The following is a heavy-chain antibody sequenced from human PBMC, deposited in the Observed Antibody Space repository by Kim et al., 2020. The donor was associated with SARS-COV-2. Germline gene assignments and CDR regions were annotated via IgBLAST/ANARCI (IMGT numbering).Heavy chain of an antibody. CDR1: GYTFTSYG. V-gene: IGHV1-18*01. CDR3: GRRGGAGIDC. D-gene: IGHD3-16*01. Sequence: ASVKVSCKASGYTFTSYGIEWVRQAPGQGLEWVGWIAVYNGKTNYAQKLHDRVTVTTDTSTTTAYMELRNLTADDTGVYYCGRRGGAGIDCWGQGALVTVSS. J-gene: IGHJ4*02. CDR2: IAVYNGKT.